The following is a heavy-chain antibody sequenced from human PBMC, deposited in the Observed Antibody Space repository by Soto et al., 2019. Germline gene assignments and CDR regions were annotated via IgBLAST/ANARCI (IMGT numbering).Heavy chain of an antibody. Sequence: QVQLVQSGAEVKKPGASVKVSCKASGYTFTSYGISWVRQAPGQGLEWMGWISAYNGNTNYAQKLQGRVTMTTDTSTRTAYMGLRSLRSDDTAVYYCARPSPYNWNDGGDAFDIWGQGTMVTVSS. D-gene: IGHD1-20*01. CDR2: ISAYNGNT. V-gene: IGHV1-18*01. CDR3: ARPSPYNWNDGGDAFDI. CDR1: GYTFTSYG. J-gene: IGHJ3*02.